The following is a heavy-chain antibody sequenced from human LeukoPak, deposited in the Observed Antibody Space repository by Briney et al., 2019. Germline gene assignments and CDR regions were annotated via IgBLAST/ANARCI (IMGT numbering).Heavy chain of an antibody. J-gene: IGHJ6*02. CDR1: GVIVSGSY. CDR3: ARPITGTTKRYYGMDV. V-gene: IGHV3-53*01. CDR2: IYSGGST. D-gene: IGHD1-20*01. Sequence: GGSLRLSCAASGVIVSGSYMSWVRQAPGKGLEWGSVIYSGGSTYYSDSVKGRFTISRDNSKNTLYLQMNSLRAEDTAVYYCARPITGTTKRYYGMDVWGQGTTVTVSS.